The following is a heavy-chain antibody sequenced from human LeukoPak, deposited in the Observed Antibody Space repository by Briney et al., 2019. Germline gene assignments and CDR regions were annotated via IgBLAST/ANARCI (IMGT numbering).Heavy chain of an antibody. Sequence: PGGSLRLSCAASGFAVSSNYMSWVRQAPGKGLEWVSVIYSGGSTYYADSVKGRFTISRDNSKNTLYLQMNSLRAEDTAVYYCARDRYCSGGSCYVDYWGQGTLVTVSS. J-gene: IGHJ4*02. V-gene: IGHV3-53*01. CDR2: IYSGGST. D-gene: IGHD2-15*01. CDR3: ARDRYCSGGSCYVDY. CDR1: GFAVSSNY.